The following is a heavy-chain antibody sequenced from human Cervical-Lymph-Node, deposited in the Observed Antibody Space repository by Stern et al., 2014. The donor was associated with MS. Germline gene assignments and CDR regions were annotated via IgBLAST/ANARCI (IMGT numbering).Heavy chain of an antibody. Sequence: QVQLVQSGPGLVKPSETLSLTCTVSGGSINSYYWSWIRQPPGKGLEWIGYIYFSGSTNYNPSLKSRVTISVDLSTTQFSLMLGPVTAADTAVYYCARGATYWGVGGQGTRVTVSS. CDR2: IYFSGST. CDR1: GGSINSYY. CDR3: ARGATYWGV. J-gene: IGHJ4*02. V-gene: IGHV4-59*01. D-gene: IGHD7-27*01.